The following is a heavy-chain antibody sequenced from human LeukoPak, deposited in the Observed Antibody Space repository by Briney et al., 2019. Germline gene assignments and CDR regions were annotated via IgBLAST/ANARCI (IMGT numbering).Heavy chain of an antibody. Sequence: PGGSLRLSCAASGFTFSSYAMSWVRQAPGKGLEWVSAISGSGGSTYYADSVKGRFTISRDNSKNTLYLQMNSLRAEDTAVYYCARDLMNEYSSSWHGAFDIWGQGTMVTVSS. J-gene: IGHJ3*02. V-gene: IGHV3-23*01. CDR2: ISGSGGST. D-gene: IGHD6-13*01. CDR3: ARDLMNEYSSSWHGAFDI. CDR1: GFTFSSYA.